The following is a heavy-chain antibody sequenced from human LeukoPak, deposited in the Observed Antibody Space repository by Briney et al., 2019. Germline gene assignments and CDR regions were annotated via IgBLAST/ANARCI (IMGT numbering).Heavy chain of an antibody. D-gene: IGHD3-3*01. Sequence: SETLSLTCTVSGGSVSSGSYYWSWIRQPPGKGLEWVGYINYSGRTYYNPSLKRRATTTVDTSKKQFSLKLSSVTAADTGVYYCAIVRKKGYDFWSGYYPEHDSGFDYWGQGTLVTVSS. CDR3: AIVRKKGYDFWSGYYPEHDSGFDY. CDR1: GGSVSSGSYY. J-gene: IGHJ4*02. CDR2: INYSGRT. V-gene: IGHV4-61*01.